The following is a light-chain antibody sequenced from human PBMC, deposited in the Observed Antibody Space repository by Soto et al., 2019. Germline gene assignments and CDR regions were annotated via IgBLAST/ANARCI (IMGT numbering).Light chain of an antibody. CDR3: QQYGSLSWT. CDR1: QNVDTKY. Sequence: EIVLTQSPGTLSLSPGERATLSCRASQNVDTKYLARYQQKPGQAPRIIIFGASGRDTGIPDRFSGSWSGTDFTLPLSRLEPEGFEVYYCQQYGSLSWTFGQGTKVDIK. CDR2: GAS. J-gene: IGKJ1*01. V-gene: IGKV3-20*01.